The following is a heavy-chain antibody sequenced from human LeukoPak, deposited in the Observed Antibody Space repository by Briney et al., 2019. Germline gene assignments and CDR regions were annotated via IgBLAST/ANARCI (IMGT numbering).Heavy chain of an antibody. CDR2: IRYDGSNK. D-gene: IGHD2-2*01. CDR3: AKGYCSSTSCYALDY. CDR1: GFTFSSYG. J-gene: IGHJ4*02. Sequence: GGSLRLSCAASGFTFSSYGMHWVRQAPGEGLEWVAFIRYDGSNKYYADSVKGRFTISRDNSKNTLYLQMNSLRAEDTAVYYCAKGYCSSTSCYALDYWGQGTLVTVSS. V-gene: IGHV3-30*02.